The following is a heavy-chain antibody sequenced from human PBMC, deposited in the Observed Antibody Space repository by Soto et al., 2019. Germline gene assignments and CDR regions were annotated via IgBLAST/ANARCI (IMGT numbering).Heavy chain of an antibody. CDR3: ARSSLEGYDFWSGYYSYYYYMDV. D-gene: IGHD3-3*01. J-gene: IGHJ6*03. CDR1: GFTFSSYW. V-gene: IGHV3-7*01. CDR2: IKQDGSEK. Sequence: GGSLRLSCAASGFTFSSYWMSWVRQAPGKGLEWVANIKQDGSEKYYVDSVKGRFTISRDNAKNSLYLQMNSLRAEDTAVYYCARSSLEGYDFWSGYYSYYYYMDVWGKGTTVTVSS.